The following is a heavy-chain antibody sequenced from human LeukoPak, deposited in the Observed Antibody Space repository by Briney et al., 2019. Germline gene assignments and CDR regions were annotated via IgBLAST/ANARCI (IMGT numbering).Heavy chain of an antibody. CDR2: INHSGST. D-gene: IGHD2-2*01. CDR1: GGSFSGYY. J-gene: IGHJ4*02. V-gene: IGHV4-34*01. Sequence: TSETLSLTCAVYGGSFSGYYWSWIRQPPGKGLEWIGEINHSGSTNYTPSLKSRVTISVDTSKNQFSLKLSSVTAADTAVYYCAILPEGDVVVPAAMYGDYWGQGTLVTVSS. CDR3: AILPEGDVVVPAAMYGDY.